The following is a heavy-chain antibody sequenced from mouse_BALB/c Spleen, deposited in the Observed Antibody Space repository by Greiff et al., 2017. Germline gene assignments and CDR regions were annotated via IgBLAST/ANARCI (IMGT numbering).Heavy chain of an antibody. CDR3: AGTQISRPMDY. V-gene: IGHV5-6*02. Sequence: DVKLVESGGDLVKPGGSLKLSCAASGFTFSSYGMSWVRQTPDKRLEWVATISSGGSYTYYPDSVKGRFTISRDNAKNTLYLQMSSLTSEDTAMYYCAGTQISRPMDYWGQGTSVTVSS. CDR1: GFTFSSYG. J-gene: IGHJ4*01. CDR2: ISSGGSYT.